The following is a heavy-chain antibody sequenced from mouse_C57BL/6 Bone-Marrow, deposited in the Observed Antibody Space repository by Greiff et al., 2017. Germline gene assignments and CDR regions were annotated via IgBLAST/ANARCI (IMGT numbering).Heavy chain of an antibody. CDR3: ARAYYYYAMDY. Sequence: EVKLQESGPELVKPGASVKMSCKASGYTFTDYNMHWVKQSHGKSLEWIGYINPNNGGTSYNQKFKGKATWTVNKSSSTAYMELRSLTSEDSAVYYCARAYYYYAMDYWGQGTSVTVSS. J-gene: IGHJ4*01. V-gene: IGHV1-22*01. CDR1: GYTFTDYN. D-gene: IGHD6-5*01. CDR2: INPNNGGT.